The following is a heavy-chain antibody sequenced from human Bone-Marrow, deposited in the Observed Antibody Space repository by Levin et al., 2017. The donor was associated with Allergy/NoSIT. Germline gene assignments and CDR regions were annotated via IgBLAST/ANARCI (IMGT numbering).Heavy chain of an antibody. D-gene: IGHD3-16*01. V-gene: IGHV3-9*01. CDR1: GFTFDDYA. J-gene: IGHJ4*02. Sequence: SLKISCAASGFTFDDYAMHWVRQAPGKGLEWVSGISWNSGSIGYADSVKGRFTISRDNAKNSLYLQMNSLRAEDTALYYCAKDISITFGGVTSWGQGTLVTVSS. CDR2: ISWNSGSI. CDR3: AKDISITFGGVTS.